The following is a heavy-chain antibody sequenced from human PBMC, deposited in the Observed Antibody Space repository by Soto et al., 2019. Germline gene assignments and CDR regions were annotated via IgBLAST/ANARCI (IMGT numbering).Heavy chain of an antibody. J-gene: IGHJ6*03. CDR1: GVTFCSYW. V-gene: IGHV3-74*01. CDR3: ARGPSTVTTYYYYYYMDV. CDR2: INSDGSST. Sequence: GGSPRLSCAASGVTFCSYWMHWVRQDPGKGLVWVSRINSDGSSTSYADSVQGRFTISRDNAKNTLYLQMSSLRAEDTAVYYCARGPSTVTTYYYYYYMDVWGKGTTVTVSS. D-gene: IGHD4-4*01.